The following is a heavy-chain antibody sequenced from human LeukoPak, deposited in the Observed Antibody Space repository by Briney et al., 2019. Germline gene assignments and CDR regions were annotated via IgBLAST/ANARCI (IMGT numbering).Heavy chain of an antibody. CDR1: GGTFSSYA. D-gene: IGHD3-22*01. J-gene: IGHJ4*02. V-gene: IGHV1-69*06. CDR2: IIPIFGTA. CDR3: ARDGPVVIGSEFDY. Sequence: SVKVSCKASGGTFSSYAISWVRQAPGQGLEWMGGIIPIFGTANYVQKFQGRVTITADKSTSTAYMELSSLRSEDTAVYYCARDGPVVIGSEFDYWGQGTLVTVSS.